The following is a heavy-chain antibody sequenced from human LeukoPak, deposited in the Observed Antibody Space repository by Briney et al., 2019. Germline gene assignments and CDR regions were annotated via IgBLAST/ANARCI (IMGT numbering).Heavy chain of an antibody. CDR3: AREPDYANWFDP. CDR2: ISAYNGNT. Sequence: ASVTVSFKASGYTFTSYGISWVRQAPGQGLEWMGWISAYNGNTNYAQKLQGRVTMTTDTSTSTAYMELRSLRSDDTAVYYCAREPDYANWFDPWGQGTLVTVSS. V-gene: IGHV1-18*01. J-gene: IGHJ5*02. D-gene: IGHD4-17*01. CDR1: GYTFTSYG.